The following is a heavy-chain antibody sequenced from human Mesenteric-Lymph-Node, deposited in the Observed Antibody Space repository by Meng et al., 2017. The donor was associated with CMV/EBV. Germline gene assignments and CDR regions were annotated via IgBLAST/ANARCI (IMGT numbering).Heavy chain of an antibody. CDR2: IIPIFGTA. J-gene: IGHJ6*02. V-gene: IGHV1-69*05. D-gene: IGHD6-13*01. CDR3: AREPAAAGHSYHGMDV. CDR1: GGTFSSYA. Sequence: SVKVSCKASGGTFSSYAISWVRQAPGQGLEWMGGIIPIFGTANYAQKFQGRVTITTDESTSTAYMELSSLRSEDTAVYYCAREPAAAGHSYHGMDVWGQGTTVTVSS.